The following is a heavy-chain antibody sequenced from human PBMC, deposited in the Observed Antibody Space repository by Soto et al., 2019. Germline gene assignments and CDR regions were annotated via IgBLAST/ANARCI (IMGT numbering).Heavy chain of an antibody. CDR3: ARERYSYGFDY. J-gene: IGHJ4*02. CDR2: IGTDSTT. D-gene: IGHD5-18*01. Sequence: PGGPQRHSYTASEFNFIRYEVNWIRQAPGKGLEWISYIGTDSTTYYADPVKGRFTISRDDSKNTLYLQMNSLRAEDTAVYYCARERYSYGFDYWGQGTVVTVSS. CDR1: EFNFIRYE. V-gene: IGHV3-48*03.